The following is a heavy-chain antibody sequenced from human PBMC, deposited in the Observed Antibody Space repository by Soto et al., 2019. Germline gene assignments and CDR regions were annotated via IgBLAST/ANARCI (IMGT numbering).Heavy chain of an antibody. CDR1: GGSITSHF. CDR2: IHHTGST. CDR3: TKHTLYTTTTTTSYFDS. Sequence: QVQLQESGPGLVKPSETLSVICTVSGGSITSHFWSWIRQAPGKGLEWIGYIHHTGSTKYNPSLKSRVTMSIGMPKKHLSLNVTFVTPADTATYFCTKHTLYTTTTTTSYFDSLGQGTLVSVYS. V-gene: IGHV4-59*08. J-gene: IGHJ4*02. D-gene: IGHD1-1*01.